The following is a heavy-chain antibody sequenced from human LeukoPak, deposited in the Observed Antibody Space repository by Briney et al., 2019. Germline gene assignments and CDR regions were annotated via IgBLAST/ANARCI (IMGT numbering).Heavy chain of an antibody. V-gene: IGHV3-30*09. Sequence: PGRSLRLSCAASGFTFSSYAMHWVRQAPGKGLEWVAVISYDGSNKYYADSVKGRFAISRDNAKNSLYLQMNSLRAEDTAVYYCARDLDSTGYCSGGSCYSRFNYWGQGTLVTVSS. CDR2: ISYDGSNK. CDR1: GFTFSSYA. J-gene: IGHJ4*02. CDR3: ARDLDSTGYCSGGSCYSRFNY. D-gene: IGHD2-15*01.